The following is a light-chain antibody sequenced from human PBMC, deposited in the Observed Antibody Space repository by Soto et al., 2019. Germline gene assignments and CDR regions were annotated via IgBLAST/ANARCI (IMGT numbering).Light chain of an antibody. J-gene: IGKJ1*01. Sequence: EIMLTQSPGALSLTPGERATLCSRASQSVSRKLAWYQQTRGQAPRLLIYGASTRATGVPARFSGSGSGTEFTLTISNLHSEDFAVYHCQQYDKWPRTFGQGTKVDIK. CDR2: GAS. CDR1: QSVSRK. V-gene: IGKV3-15*01. CDR3: QQYDKWPRT.